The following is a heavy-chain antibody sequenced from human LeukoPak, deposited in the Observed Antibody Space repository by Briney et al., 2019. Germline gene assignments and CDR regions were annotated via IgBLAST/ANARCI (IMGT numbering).Heavy chain of an antibody. V-gene: IGHV3-66*01. J-gene: IGHJ5*02. CDR2: IYSGGST. Sequence: GGSLRLSCAASRIIVSSNYMSWVRQAPGKGLEWVSVIYSGGSTYYADSVKGRFTISRDNSKNTLYLQMNSLRAEDTAVYYCARDRSRFDPWGQGTLVTVSS. CDR3: ARDRSRFDP. D-gene: IGHD1-26*01. CDR1: RIIVSSNY.